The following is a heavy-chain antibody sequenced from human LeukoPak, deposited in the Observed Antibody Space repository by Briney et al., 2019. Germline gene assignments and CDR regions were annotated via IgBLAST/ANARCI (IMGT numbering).Heavy chain of an antibody. CDR2: ISGSGGST. CDR1: GFTFSSYA. D-gene: IGHD3-22*01. CDR3: AKDLEHYYDSSGPLMGY. V-gene: IGHV3-23*01. J-gene: IGHJ4*02. Sequence: PGGSLRLSCAASGFTFSSYAMSWVRQAPGKGLEWVSAISGSGGSTYYADSVKGRFTISRDNSKSTLYLQMNSLRAEDTAVYYCAKDLEHYYDSSGPLMGYWGQGTLVTVSS.